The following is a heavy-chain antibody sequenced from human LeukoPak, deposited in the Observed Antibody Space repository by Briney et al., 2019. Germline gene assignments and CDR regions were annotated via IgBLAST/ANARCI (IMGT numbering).Heavy chain of an antibody. V-gene: IGHV1-69*01. CDR1: GGTFSSYA. CDR2: IIPIFGTA. J-gene: IGHJ5*02. CDR3: ARDNSYGNWFDP. Sequence: ASVKVSCKASGGTFSSYAISWVRQAPGQGLEWMGGIIPIFGTANYAQKFQGRVTITADESTSTAYMELSSLRSEDTAVYYCARDNSYGNWFDPWGQGTLVTVSS. D-gene: IGHD5-18*01.